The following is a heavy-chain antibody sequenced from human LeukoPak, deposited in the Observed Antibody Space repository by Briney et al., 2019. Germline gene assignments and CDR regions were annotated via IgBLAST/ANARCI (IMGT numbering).Heavy chain of an antibody. V-gene: IGHV3-23*01. CDR1: GFTFSSYA. D-gene: IGHD6-19*01. CDR3: ANLLIAVAEFDY. Sequence: PGGSLRLSCAASGFTFSSYAMSWVRQAPGKGLEWVSAISSSGGNTYYADSVKGRFTISRDNSKNTLYLQMNSLRAEDTAVYYCANLLIAVAEFDYWGQGTLVTVSS. CDR2: ISSSGGNT. J-gene: IGHJ4*02.